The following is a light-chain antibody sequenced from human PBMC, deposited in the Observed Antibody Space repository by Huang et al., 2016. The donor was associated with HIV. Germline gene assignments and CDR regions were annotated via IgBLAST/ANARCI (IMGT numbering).Light chain of an antibody. CDR3: QQHNSWPRT. Sequence: EIVMTQSPATLSVSPGERANLSCRASQSVGSNLAWYQQRRGQAPRLLIYAAATRATVIPARCSGSGSGTEFTLTVSSLQSEDFAVYYCQQHNSWPRTFGQGTRV. CDR1: QSVGSN. CDR2: AAA. V-gene: IGKV3-15*01. J-gene: IGKJ1*01.